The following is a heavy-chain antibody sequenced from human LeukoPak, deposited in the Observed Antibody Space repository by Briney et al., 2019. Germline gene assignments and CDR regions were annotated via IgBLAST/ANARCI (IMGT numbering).Heavy chain of an antibody. CDR3: IRHVPLFSY. V-gene: IGHV3-73*01. J-gene: IGHJ4*02. CDR1: GFTFSGSA. Sequence: GGSLRLSCAASGFTFSGSAMHWVRQASGKGLEWVGRIRSKANSYATAYAASVKGRFTISRDDSKNTAYLQMNSLKTEDTAVYYCIRHVPLFSYWGQGTLVTVSS. CDR2: IRSKANSYAT. D-gene: IGHD3-10*02.